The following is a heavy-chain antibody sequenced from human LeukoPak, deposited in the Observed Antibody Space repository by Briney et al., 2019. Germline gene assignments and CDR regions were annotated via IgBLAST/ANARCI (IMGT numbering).Heavy chain of an antibody. Sequence: SVKVSCKASGGTFSSYAISWVRQAPGQGLDWMGGIIPIFGTANYAQKFQGRVTITADESTSTAYMELSSLRSEDTAVYYCASPLWFGARYYYMDVWGKGTTVTVS. V-gene: IGHV1-69*01. CDR1: GGTFSSYA. CDR3: ASPLWFGARYYYMDV. J-gene: IGHJ6*03. CDR2: IIPIFGTA. D-gene: IGHD3-10*01.